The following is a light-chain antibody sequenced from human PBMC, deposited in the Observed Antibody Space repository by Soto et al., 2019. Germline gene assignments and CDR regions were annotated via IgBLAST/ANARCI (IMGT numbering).Light chain of an antibody. V-gene: IGKV1-39*01. CDR2: GAS. J-gene: IGKJ4*01. CDR1: QSISTY. Sequence: DIQMTQSPSSLSASIGDRITITCRASQSISTYLNWYQQKPGKAPSLLIYGASTLQSAVPSRFSGSGSATDFTLTISSLQPEDFATYHFQQTFITPPLTFGGGTKVEIK. CDR3: QQTFITPPLT.